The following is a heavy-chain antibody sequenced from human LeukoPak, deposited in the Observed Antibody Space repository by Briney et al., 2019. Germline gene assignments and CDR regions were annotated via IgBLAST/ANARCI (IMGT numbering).Heavy chain of an antibody. CDR3: ARLGLGSSRDY. V-gene: IGHV4-39*01. CDR1: GGSISSSSYY. D-gene: IGHD6-6*01. CDR2: IYYSGTT. J-gene: IGHJ4*02. Sequence: SETLSLTCTVSGGSISSSSYYWGWIRQPPGKGLEWIGSIYYSGTTYYNPSLKSRVTISVDTSRNQFSLKLSSVTAADTAVYYCARLGLGSSRDYWGQGTLVTVSS.